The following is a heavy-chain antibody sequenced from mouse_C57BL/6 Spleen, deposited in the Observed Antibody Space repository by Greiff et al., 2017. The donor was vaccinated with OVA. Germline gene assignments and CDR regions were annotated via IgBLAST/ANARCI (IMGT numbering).Heavy chain of an antibody. CDR1: GYTFTSYW. D-gene: IGHD2-3*01. CDR3: ARGDDAWDFDV. V-gene: IGHV1-69*01. Sequence: VQLQQPGAELVMPGASVKLSCKASGYTFTSYWMHWVKQKPGQGLEWIGEIDPSDSYTNYNQKFKGKSTLTVDKSSSTAYMQLSSLTSEDSAVYYCARGDDAWDFDVWGTGTTVTVAS. CDR2: IDPSDSYT. J-gene: IGHJ1*03.